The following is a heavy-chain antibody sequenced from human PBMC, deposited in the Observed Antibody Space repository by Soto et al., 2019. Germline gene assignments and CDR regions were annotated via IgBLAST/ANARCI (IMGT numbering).Heavy chain of an antibody. D-gene: IGHD4-17*01. CDR3: AKDLKLGSTVTYYYYYGMDV. V-gene: IGHV3-30*18. CDR2: ISYDGSNK. CDR1: GFTFSSYG. J-gene: IGHJ6*02. Sequence: GSLRLSCAASGFTFSSYGMHWVRQAPGKGLEWVAVISYDGSNKYYADSVKGRFTISRDNSKNTLYLQMNSLRAEDTAVYYCAKDLKLGSTVTYYYYYGMDVWGQGTTVTVSS.